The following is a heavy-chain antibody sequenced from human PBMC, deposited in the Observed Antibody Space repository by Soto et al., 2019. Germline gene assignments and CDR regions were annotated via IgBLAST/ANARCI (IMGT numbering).Heavy chain of an antibody. V-gene: IGHV4-59*01. CDR3: ARLTGD. CDR2: IYYSGST. Sequence: ETLSLTCTVSGGSISSYYWSWIRQPPGKGLEWIGYIYYSGSTNYNPSLKSRVTISVDTSKNQFSLKLSSVTAADTAVYYCARLTGDWGQGTLVTVSS. J-gene: IGHJ4*02. CDR1: GGSISSYY. D-gene: IGHD3-10*01.